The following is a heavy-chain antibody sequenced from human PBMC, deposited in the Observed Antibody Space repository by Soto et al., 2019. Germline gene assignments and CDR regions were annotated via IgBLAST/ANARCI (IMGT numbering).Heavy chain of an antibody. Sequence: QVQLVESGGGVVQPGRSLRLSCAASGFTFSSYAMHWVRQAPGKGLEWVAVISYDGSNKYYADSVKGRFTISRDNSKNPLYLQMNSLRAEDTAVYYCARPELLEVLVYFKHWGQGTLVTVSS. D-gene: IGHD1-26*01. J-gene: IGHJ1*01. V-gene: IGHV3-30-3*01. CDR3: ARPELLEVLVYFKH. CDR1: GFTFSSYA. CDR2: ISYDGSNK.